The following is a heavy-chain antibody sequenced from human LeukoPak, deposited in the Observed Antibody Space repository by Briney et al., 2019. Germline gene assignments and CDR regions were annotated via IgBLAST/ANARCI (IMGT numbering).Heavy chain of an antibody. CDR2: ISHDGSEK. Sequence: GGSLRLSCAASGFTFSRYWMHWVRQAPGKGLEWVAHISHDGSEKHYVDSVKGRFTISRDNARNSQFLQMNSLRVDDTAVYYCASGGGWVFFNWGQGTLVTVSS. J-gene: IGHJ4*02. D-gene: IGHD6-19*01. CDR3: ASGGGWVFFN. CDR1: GFTFSRYW. V-gene: IGHV3-7*01.